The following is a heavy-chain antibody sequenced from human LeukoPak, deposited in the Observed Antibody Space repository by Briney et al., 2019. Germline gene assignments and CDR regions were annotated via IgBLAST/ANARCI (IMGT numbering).Heavy chain of an antibody. CDR1: GYTFTSYG. D-gene: IGHD3-16*01. Sequence: GASVKVSCKASGYTFTSYGISWMRQAPGQGLEWMGWISTYSGHTDYAQKFQGRVTMTTDTPTSTAYVELRSLRSDDTAVYYCAGGGTDFDYWGQGTLVTVSS. J-gene: IGHJ4*02. CDR3: AGGGTDFDY. V-gene: IGHV1-18*04. CDR2: ISTYSGHT.